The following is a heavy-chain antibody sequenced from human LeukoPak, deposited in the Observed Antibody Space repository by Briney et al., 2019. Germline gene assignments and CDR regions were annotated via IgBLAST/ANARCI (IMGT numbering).Heavy chain of an antibody. CDR3: ARVDTYSYGYDY. V-gene: IGHV3-53*01. CDR1: GFTVSSNY. CDR2: IYSGGST. J-gene: IGHJ4*02. Sequence: PGGSLRLSCAASGFTVSSNYMIWVRQAPGKGLEWVSVIYSGGSTYYADSVKGRFTISRDNSKNTLYLQMNSLRAEDTAVYYCARVDTYSYGYDYWGQGTLVTVSS. D-gene: IGHD5-18*01.